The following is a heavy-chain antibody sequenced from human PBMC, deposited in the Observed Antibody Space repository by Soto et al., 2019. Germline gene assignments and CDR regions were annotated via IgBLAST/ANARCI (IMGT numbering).Heavy chain of an antibody. CDR3: ARGTPDGYFDN. CDR2: IIPKCSAI. CDR1: GDTFSGYA. V-gene: IGHV1-69*06. Sequence: GASVKVSCKASGDTFSGYAMSWVRQAPGQGLEWMGGIIPKCSAIDHGQKFQGRVTIAADKSMSTAYMEVSRLGSDDPAVYYWARGTPDGYFDNWAQGTLITVSS. D-gene: IGHD6-13*01. J-gene: IGHJ5*02.